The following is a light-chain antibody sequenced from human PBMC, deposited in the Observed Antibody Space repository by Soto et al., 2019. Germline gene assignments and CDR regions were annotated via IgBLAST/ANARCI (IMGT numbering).Light chain of an antibody. CDR2: EGS. V-gene: IGLV2-23*01. J-gene: IGLJ1*01. CDR3: CSYAGNPSV. CDR1: SSDVGSYNS. Sequence: QSVLTQPASVSGSPGQSIAISCTGTSSDVGSYNSVSWYQQHPGKAPKLMIYEGSKRPSGVSDRFSGSKSGNTASLTSSGLQAEDEADYYCCSYAGNPSVFGTGTKLTVL.